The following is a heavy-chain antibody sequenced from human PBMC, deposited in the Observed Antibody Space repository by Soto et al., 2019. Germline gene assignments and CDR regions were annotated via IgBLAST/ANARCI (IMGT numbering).Heavy chain of an antibody. Sequence: GASVKVSCKASGYTFTSYDINWVRQATGQGLEWMGWISAYNGNTNYAQKLQGRVTMTTDASTSTAYMELRSLRSDDTAVYYCARCDILTGSNWFDPWGQGTLVTVSS. V-gene: IGHV1-18*01. CDR1: GYTFTSYD. D-gene: IGHD3-9*01. CDR3: ARCDILTGSNWFDP. J-gene: IGHJ5*02. CDR2: ISAYNGNT.